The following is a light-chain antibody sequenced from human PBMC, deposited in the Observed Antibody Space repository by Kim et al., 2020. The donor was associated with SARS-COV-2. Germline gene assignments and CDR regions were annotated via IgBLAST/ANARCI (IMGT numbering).Light chain of an antibody. CDR3: NSRDSTDNHWV. CDR2: GKT. Sequence: SSELTQDPAVSVALGQTVRITCQGDSLRRFYASWYQKKPGQAPVLVIYGKTNRPSGTPDRFSGFSSGNTASLTIPGAQAEDEADYYCNSRDSTDNHWVFG. CDR1: SLRRFY. V-gene: IGLV3-19*01. J-gene: IGLJ3*02.